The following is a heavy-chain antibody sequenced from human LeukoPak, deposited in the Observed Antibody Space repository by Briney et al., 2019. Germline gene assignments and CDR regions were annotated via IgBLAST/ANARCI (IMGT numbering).Heavy chain of an antibody. CDR1: GFTFDDYG. V-gene: IGHV3-20*04. J-gene: IGHJ4*02. CDR2: INWNGGST. CDR3: ARVSSSGWRNRYYFDY. D-gene: IGHD6-19*01. Sequence: GGSLRLSCAASGFTFDDYGMSWVRQAPGKGLEWVSGINWNGGSTGYADSVKGRFTISRDNAKNSLYLQMNSLRAEDTALYYCARVSSSGWRNRYYFDYWGQGTLVTVSS.